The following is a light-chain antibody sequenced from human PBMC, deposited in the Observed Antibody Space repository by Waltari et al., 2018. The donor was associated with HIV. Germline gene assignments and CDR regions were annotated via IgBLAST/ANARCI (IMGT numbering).Light chain of an antibody. CDR2: NNN. CDR3: AAWDDSLNGVV. J-gene: IGLJ2*01. V-gene: IGLV1-44*01. Sequence: QSVLTQPPSASGTPGQRVTISCSGSSSNIGSNTVNWYQQLPGTAPTLLNLNNNQRPSGVPDRFSGSKSGTSASLAISGLQSEDEADYYCAAWDDSLNGVVFGGGTKLTVL. CDR1: SSNIGSNT.